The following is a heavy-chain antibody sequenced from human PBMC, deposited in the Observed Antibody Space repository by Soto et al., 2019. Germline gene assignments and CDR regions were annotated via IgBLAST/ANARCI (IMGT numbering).Heavy chain of an antibody. CDR2: ISGSGGST. D-gene: IGHD6-19*01. CDR1: GFTFSSYA. CDR3: AKDQTSVGKVAGISDY. J-gene: IGHJ4*02. V-gene: IGHV3-23*01. Sequence: GGSLRLSCAASGFTFSSYAMSWVRQAPGKGLEWVSAISGSGGSTYYADSVKGRFTISRDNSKNTLYLQMNSLRAEDTAVYYCAKDQTSVGKVAGISDYWGQGTLVTVSS.